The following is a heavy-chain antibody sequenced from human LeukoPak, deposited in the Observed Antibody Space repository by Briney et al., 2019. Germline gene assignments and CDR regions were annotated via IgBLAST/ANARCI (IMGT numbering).Heavy chain of an antibody. CDR3: ARDAGEPIFDY. CDR1: GYSISSGYY. CDR2: IYHSGST. J-gene: IGHJ4*02. V-gene: IGHV4-38-2*02. D-gene: IGHD2-21*01. Sequence: SETLSLTCTVSGYSISSGYYWGWIRQPPGKGLEWIGSIYHSGSTYYNPPLKSRVTISVDTSKNQFSLKLSSVTAADTAVYYCARDAGEPIFDYWGQGTLVTVSS.